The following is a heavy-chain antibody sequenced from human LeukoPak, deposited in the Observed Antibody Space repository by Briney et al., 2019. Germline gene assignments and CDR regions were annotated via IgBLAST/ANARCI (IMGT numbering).Heavy chain of an antibody. D-gene: IGHD3-22*01. CDR1: GYTFTGYY. Sequence: ASVKVSCKASGYTFTGYYMHWVRQAPGQGLEWMGWINPNSGGTNYAQKFQGGVTMTRDTSISTAYMELSRLRSDDTAVYYCARVNYYDSSGYYSPHDAFDIWGQGTMVTVSS. CDR3: ARVNYYDSSGYYSPHDAFDI. J-gene: IGHJ3*02. CDR2: INPNSGGT. V-gene: IGHV1-2*02.